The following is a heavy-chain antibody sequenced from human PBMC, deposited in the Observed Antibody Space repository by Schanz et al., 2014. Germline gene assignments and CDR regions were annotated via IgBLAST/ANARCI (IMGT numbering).Heavy chain of an antibody. CDR3: AKGRFGELSAFDI. J-gene: IGHJ3*02. V-gene: IGHV3-23*01. CDR1: RFTVTNAW. D-gene: IGHD3-10*01. CDR2: ISGSGGST. Sequence: DVQLLESGGGLVQPGGSLTLSCAASRFTVTNAWMSWVRQAPGKGLEWVSAISGSGGSTYYADSVKGRFTISRDNSKNTLYLQMNSLRAEDTAVYYCAKGRFGELSAFDIWGQGTMVTVSS.